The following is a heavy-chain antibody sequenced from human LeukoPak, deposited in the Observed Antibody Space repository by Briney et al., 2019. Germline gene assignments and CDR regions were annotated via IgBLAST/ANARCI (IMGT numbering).Heavy chain of an antibody. V-gene: IGHV1-2*02. Sequence: ASVKVSCKASGYTFTGYYMHWVRQAPGQGLEWMGWINPNSGGTNYAQKFQGRVTMTRDTSISTAYMELSRLRSDDTAVYYCARVRAWSGESDAFDIWGQGTMVTVSS. CDR1: GYTFTGYY. J-gene: IGHJ3*02. CDR2: INPNSGGT. CDR3: ARVRAWSGESDAFDI. D-gene: IGHD3-10*01.